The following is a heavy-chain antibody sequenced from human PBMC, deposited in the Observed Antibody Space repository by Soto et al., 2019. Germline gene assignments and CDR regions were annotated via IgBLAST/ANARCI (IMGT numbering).Heavy chain of an antibody. CDR1: GLTFSNYA. V-gene: IGHV3-23*01. CDR3: VKTQERGLSRVIDF. D-gene: IGHD5-12*01. J-gene: IGHJ4*02. Sequence: PGGSLRLSCATSGLTFSNYAMNWVRQAPGEGLEWVSSMSGSISSTYYADSVRGRFTISRDRSKNTLYLQMSSLRAEDTALYYCVKTQERGLSRVIDFWGQGTMVTFSS. CDR2: MSGSISST.